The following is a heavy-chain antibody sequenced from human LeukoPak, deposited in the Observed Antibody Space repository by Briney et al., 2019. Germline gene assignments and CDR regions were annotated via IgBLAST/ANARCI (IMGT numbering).Heavy chain of an antibody. D-gene: IGHD5-24*01. CDR1: GITFSNYA. J-gene: IGHJ3*02. V-gene: IGHV3-23*01. CDR2: NSGSGGST. Sequence: SGGSLRLSCAASGITFSNYAMSWVRQAPGKGLEWVSVNSGSGGSTYYGDSVKGRFTISRDNSKNTLYMQMNSLRAEDTAVYYCAKGRGYNYWDGFDIWGQGTMVTVSS. CDR3: AKGRGYNYWDGFDI.